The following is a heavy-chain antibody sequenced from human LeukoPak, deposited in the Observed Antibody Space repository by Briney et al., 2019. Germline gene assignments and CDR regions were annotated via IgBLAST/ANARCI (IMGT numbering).Heavy chain of an antibody. J-gene: IGHJ4*02. CDR1: GFTFSSYE. CDR2: ISSSGSTI. CDR3: ARVLRNDCGDYGVDY. Sequence: RSGGSLRLSCAASGFTFSSYEMNWVRQAPGKGLEWVSYISSSGSTIYYAASVEGRFTISRDNSKNTLYLQMNSLRAEDTAVYYCARVLRNDCGDYGVDYWGQGTLVTVSS. D-gene: IGHD4-17*01. V-gene: IGHV3-48*03.